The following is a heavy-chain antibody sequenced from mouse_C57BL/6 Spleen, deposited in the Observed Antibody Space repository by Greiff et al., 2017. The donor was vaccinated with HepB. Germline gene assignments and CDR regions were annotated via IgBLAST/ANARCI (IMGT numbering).Heavy chain of an antibody. CDR3: TPFTSVVATDNSAWFAY. CDR1: GFNIKDDY. Sequence: EVKLVESGAELVRPGASVKLSCTASGFNIKDDYMHWVKQRPEQGLEWIGWIDPENGDTEYASKFQGKATITADTSSNTAYLQLSSLTSEDTAVYYCTPFTSVVATDNSAWFAYWGQGTLVTVSA. J-gene: IGHJ3*01. CDR2: IDPENGDT. V-gene: IGHV14-4*01. D-gene: IGHD1-1*01.